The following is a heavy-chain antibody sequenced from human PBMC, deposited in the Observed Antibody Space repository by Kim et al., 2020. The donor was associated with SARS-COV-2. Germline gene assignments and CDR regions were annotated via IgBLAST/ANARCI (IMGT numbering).Heavy chain of an antibody. CDR2: ISSSSSYI. CDR1: GFTFSSYS. D-gene: IGHD6-19*01. J-gene: IGHJ6*02. CDR3: ARDPPPVAGTGTGMDV. Sequence: GGSLRLSCAASGFTFSSYSMNWVRQAPGKGLEWVSSISSSSSYIYYADSVKGRFTISRDNAKNSLYLQMNSLRAEDTAVYYCARDPPPVAGTGTGMDVSVQGTTVTVSS. V-gene: IGHV3-21*01.